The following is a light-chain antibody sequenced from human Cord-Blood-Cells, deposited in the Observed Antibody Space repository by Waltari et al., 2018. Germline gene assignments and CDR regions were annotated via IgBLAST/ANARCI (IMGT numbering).Light chain of an antibody. CDR1: QSVSSSY. V-gene: IGKV3-20*01. J-gene: IGKJ2*01. CDR2: GAS. CDR3: QQYGSSPPYT. Sequence: EIVLTQSPGTLSLSPGERATLSCRVSQSVSSSYLAWYQQKPGQAPRLLIYGASSRATGIPDRFSGSGSGTDFTLTISRLEPEDFAVYYCQQYGSSPPYTFGQGPSWRSN.